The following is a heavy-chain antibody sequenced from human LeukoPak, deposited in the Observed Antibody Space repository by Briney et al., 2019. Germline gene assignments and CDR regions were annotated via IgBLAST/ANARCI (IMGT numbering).Heavy chain of an antibody. D-gene: IGHD6-6*01. Sequence: SETLSLTCAVYGGSFSGYYWSWIRQPPGKGLEWIGEINHSGSTNYNPSLKSRVTISVDTSKNHFSLKLSSVTAADTAVYYCARRTSHFDYWGQGTLVTVSS. CDR2: INHSGST. J-gene: IGHJ4*02. V-gene: IGHV4-34*01. CDR3: ARRTSHFDY. CDR1: GGSFSGYY.